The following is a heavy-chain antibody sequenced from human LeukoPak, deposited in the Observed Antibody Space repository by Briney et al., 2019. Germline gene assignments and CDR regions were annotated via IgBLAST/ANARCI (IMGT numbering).Heavy chain of an antibody. Sequence: GGSLRLSCAAPGFTFSNYPMAWVRQAPGKGPEWVSAVSGSGDTTIYADFVKGRFTISRDNSKNMLYLQMNSLRAEDTAVYYCARAWYSGAWYGMDVWGQGTTVTVSS. D-gene: IGHD6-19*01. CDR3: ARAWYSGAWYGMDV. J-gene: IGHJ6*02. CDR2: VSGSGDTT. CDR1: GFTFSNYP. V-gene: IGHV3-23*01.